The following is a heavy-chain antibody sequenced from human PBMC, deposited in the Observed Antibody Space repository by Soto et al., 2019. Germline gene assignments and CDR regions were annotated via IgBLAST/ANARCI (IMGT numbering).Heavy chain of an antibody. D-gene: IGHD5-12*01. CDR2: IYYSGST. CDR3: ARSGGDIVATITWFDP. Sequence: SETLSLTCTVSGGSISSGGYYWSWIRQHPGKGLEWIGYIYYSGSTYYNPSLKSRVTISVDTSKNQFSLKLSSVTAADTAVYYCARSGGDIVATITWFDPWGQGTLVTVSS. V-gene: IGHV4-31*03. J-gene: IGHJ5*02. CDR1: GGSISSGGYY.